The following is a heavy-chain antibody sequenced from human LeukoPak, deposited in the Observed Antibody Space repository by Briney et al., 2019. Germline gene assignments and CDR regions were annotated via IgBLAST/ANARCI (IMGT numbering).Heavy chain of an antibody. CDR1: GGSISSSNW. D-gene: IGHD2/OR15-2a*01. CDR2: IYHSGST. Sequence: SGTLSLTCAVSGGSISSSNWWSWVRQPPGKGLEWIGEIYHSGSTNYNPSLKSRVTISVDKSKNQFSLKLSSVTAADTAVYYCASSQIDYYYYMDVWGKGTTVTVSS. CDR3: ASSQIDYYYYMDV. J-gene: IGHJ6*03. V-gene: IGHV4-4*02.